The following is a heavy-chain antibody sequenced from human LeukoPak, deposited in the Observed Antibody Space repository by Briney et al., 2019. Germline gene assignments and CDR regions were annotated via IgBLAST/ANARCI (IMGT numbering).Heavy chain of an antibody. CDR1: GFTFSSYA. V-gene: IGHV3-30-3*01. CDR3: ARAGPSYYYYYMDV. J-gene: IGHJ6*03. CDR2: TSYDGSNK. Sequence: GGSLRLSCAASGFTFSSYAMHWVRQAPGKGLEWVADTSYDGSNKYHADSVKGRFTISRDNSKNTLYLQVNSLKTEDTAVYYCARAGPSYYYYYMDVWGKGTTVTVSS.